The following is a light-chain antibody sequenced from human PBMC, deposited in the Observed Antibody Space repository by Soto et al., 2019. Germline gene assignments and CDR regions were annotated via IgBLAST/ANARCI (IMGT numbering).Light chain of an antibody. CDR1: SSNIGAGYD. V-gene: IGLV1-40*01. CDR3: QSYDSSLSVHV. J-gene: IGLJ1*01. CDR2: GNS. Sequence: QSVLTQPPSGSGAPGQRVTISCTGSSSNIGAGYDVHWYQQLPGTAPKLLIYGNSNRPSGVPDRFSGSKSGTSASLAITGLQAEDEADYYCQSYDSSLSVHVFGTGTKVTVL.